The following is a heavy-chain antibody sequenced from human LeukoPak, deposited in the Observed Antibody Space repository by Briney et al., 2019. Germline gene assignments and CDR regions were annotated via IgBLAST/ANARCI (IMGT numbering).Heavy chain of an antibody. J-gene: IGHJ4*02. V-gene: IGHV3-23*01. CDR3: AXXESXPXXYFGY. CDR2: ITGSGSET. D-gene: IGHD3-10*01. CDR1: GFTFSSSA. Sequence: GGSLRLSCAASGFTFSSSAMRWVRQAPGKGLEWVSSITGSGSETFYADSVKGRFTISRDNSKNTLYLLMNSLRADDTAIYFCAXXESXPXXYFGYWGQGTLVTVSS.